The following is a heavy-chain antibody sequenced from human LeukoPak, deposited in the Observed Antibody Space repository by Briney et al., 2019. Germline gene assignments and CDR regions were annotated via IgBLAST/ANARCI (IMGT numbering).Heavy chain of an antibody. CDR3: AKVRGALYFFDY. D-gene: IGHD1-26*01. Sequence: GGSLRLSCAASGFTFSSYGMHWVRQAPGKGLEWVAFIRYDGSNKYYADSVKGRFTISRDNSKNTLYLQMNSLRAEDTAVYYCAKVRGALYFFDYWGRGALVTVSS. CDR1: GFTFSSYG. CDR2: IRYDGSNK. J-gene: IGHJ4*02. V-gene: IGHV3-30*02.